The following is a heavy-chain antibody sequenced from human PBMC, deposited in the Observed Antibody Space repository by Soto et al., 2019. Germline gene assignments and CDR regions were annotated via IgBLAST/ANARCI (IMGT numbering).Heavy chain of an antibody. CDR3: ARDLPGRITIFGVVITDY. Sequence: ASVKVSCKASGYTFTSYGISWVRQAPGQGLEWMGWISAYNGNTNYAQKLQGRVTMTTDTSTSTAYMELRSLRSDDTAVYYCARDLPGRITIFGVVITDYWGQGTLVTVSS. CDR2: ISAYNGNT. V-gene: IGHV1-18*01. J-gene: IGHJ4*02. D-gene: IGHD3-3*01. CDR1: GYTFTSYG.